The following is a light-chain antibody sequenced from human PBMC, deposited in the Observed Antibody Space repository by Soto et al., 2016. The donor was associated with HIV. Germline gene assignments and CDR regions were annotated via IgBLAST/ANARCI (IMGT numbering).Light chain of an antibody. CDR1: QSISSY. CDR2: AAS. Sequence: DIQMTQSPSSLSASVGDRVTITCRASQSISSYLNWYQQKPGKAPKLLIYAASSLQSGVPSRFSGSGSGTGFTLTISSLQPADVATYYCQKYNSVPLTFGGGTKVEI. V-gene: IGKV1-39*01. J-gene: IGKJ4*01. CDR3: QKYNSVPLT.